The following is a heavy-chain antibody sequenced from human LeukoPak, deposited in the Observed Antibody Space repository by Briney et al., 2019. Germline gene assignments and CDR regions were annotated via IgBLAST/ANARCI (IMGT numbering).Heavy chain of an antibody. Sequence: SETLSLTCTVSGGSISSYYWSWIRHPPGKGLEWIGSIYYSGSTYYNPSLKSRVTISVDTSKNQFSLKLSSVTAADTAVYYCARSPYYGSGSYYNDAFDIWGQGTMVTVSS. D-gene: IGHD3-10*01. CDR1: GGSISSYY. CDR2: IYYSGST. CDR3: ARSPYYGSGSYYNDAFDI. V-gene: IGHV4-39*01. J-gene: IGHJ3*02.